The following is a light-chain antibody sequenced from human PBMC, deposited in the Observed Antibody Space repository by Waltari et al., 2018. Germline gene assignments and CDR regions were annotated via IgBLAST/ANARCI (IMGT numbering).Light chain of an antibody. Sequence: QSALTQPASVSGSPGQAITISCTGTSSDIGRYHYVSWYQQNPGKAPKLVISEVSNRPSGVSNRFSGSKSGNTASLTISGLQAEDGAHYYCSSYTNSGNVVFGGGTKLTVL. CDR2: EVS. CDR1: SSDIGRYHY. V-gene: IGLV2-14*01. J-gene: IGLJ2*01. CDR3: SSYTNSGNVV.